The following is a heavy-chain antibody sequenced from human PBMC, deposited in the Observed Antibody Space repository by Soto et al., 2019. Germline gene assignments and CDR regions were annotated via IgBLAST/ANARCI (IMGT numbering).Heavy chain of an antibody. CDR2: INPNSGGT. V-gene: IGHV1-2*02. Sequence: AAVKVSCKASGYTFTGYYMHWVRQAPGQGLEWMGWINPNSGGTNYAQKFQGRVTMTRDTSISTAYMELSRLRSDDTAVYYCARGGPIVVVPAAILAYYYYGMDVWGQGTTVTVSS. D-gene: IGHD2-2*02. J-gene: IGHJ6*02. CDR1: GYTFTGYY. CDR3: ARGGPIVVVPAAILAYYYYGMDV.